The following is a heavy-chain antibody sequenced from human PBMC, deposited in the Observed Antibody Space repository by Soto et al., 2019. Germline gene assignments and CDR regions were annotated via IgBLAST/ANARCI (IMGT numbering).Heavy chain of an antibody. D-gene: IGHD3-3*01. V-gene: IGHV4-4*07. Sequence: TSETLSLTCTVSGGSISSYYWSWIRQPAGKGLEWIGRIYTSGSTNCNPSLKSRVTMSVDTSKNQFSLKLSSVTAADTAVYYCARGDYDFWSGYYTGTGAPPLNNWFDPWGQGTLVTVSS. CDR3: ARGDYDFWSGYYTGTGAPPLNNWFDP. CDR2: IYTSGST. J-gene: IGHJ5*02. CDR1: GGSISSYY.